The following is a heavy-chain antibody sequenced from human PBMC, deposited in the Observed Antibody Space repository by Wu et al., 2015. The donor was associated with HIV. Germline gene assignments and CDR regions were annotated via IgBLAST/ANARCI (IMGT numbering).Heavy chain of an antibody. D-gene: IGHD6-6*01. Sequence: QVQLVQSGAEVKKPGSSVKVSCKASGGIFGSFAINWVRQAPGQGPEWMGGVIPIFDSTNSAQKFQGRLTISADESTTTAYMELSSLKSEDTAVYYCARPWQLRNGWPFFDYWGQGTLVSVSS. CDR3: ARPWQLRNGWPFFDY. CDR2: VIPIFDST. J-gene: IGHJ4*02. V-gene: IGHV1-69*12. CDR1: GGIFGSFA.